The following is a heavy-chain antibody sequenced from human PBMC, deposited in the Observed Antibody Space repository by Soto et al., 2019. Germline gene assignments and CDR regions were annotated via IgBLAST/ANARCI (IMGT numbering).Heavy chain of an antibody. CDR2: ISSSSTI. J-gene: IGHJ4*02. V-gene: IGHV3-48*01. CDR3: ARGYYGDYISDY. Sequence: EVQLVESGGGLVQPGGCLRLSCAASGFTFSIYSMNWVRQAPGKGLEWVSYISSSSTIYYADSVKGRFTISRDNAKNSLYLQMNSLRAEDTAVYYCARGYYGDYISDYWGQGTLVTVSS. CDR1: GFTFSIYS. D-gene: IGHD4-17*01.